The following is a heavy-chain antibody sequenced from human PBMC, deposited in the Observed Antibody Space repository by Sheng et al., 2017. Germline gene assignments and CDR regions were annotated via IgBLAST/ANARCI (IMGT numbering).Heavy chain of an antibody. D-gene: IGHD2-15*01. Sequence: EVQLVESGGGLVQPGGSLRLSCAASGFTFSSYAMSWVRQAPGKGLEWVSAISGSGGSTYYADSVKGRFTISRDNSKNTLYLQMNSLRAEDTAVYYCAKRVCSGGSCYPYYFDYWGRRTWSPSP. CDR3: AKRVCSGGSCYPYYFDY. V-gene: IGHV3-23*04. CDR1: GFTFSSYA. J-gene: IGHJ4*03. CDR2: ISGSGGST.